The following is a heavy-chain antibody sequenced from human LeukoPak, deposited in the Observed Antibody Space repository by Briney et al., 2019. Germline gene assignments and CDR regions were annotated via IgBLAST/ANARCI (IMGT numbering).Heavy chain of an antibody. CDR2: INPNSGST. D-gene: IGHD3-10*01. CDR1: GYTFTSYY. J-gene: IGHJ4*02. Sequence: ASMKVSCKASGYTFTSYYIHWLRQAPGQGLEWMGFINPNSGSTNYAQTFKGRVTMTRDTSISTPYMELSSLTSDDTAVYYCARDLEGDQYGSVNYPEWGQGTLVTASS. CDR3: ARDLEGDQYGSVNYPE. V-gene: IGHV1-2*02.